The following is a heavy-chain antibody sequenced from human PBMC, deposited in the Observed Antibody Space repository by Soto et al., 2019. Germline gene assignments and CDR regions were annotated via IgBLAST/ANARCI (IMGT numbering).Heavy chain of an antibody. CDR3: ALTGSSGWYLYYYYYMDV. CDR2: MKPNSGNT. V-gene: IGHV1-8*01. J-gene: IGHJ6*03. CDR1: GYTFTSYD. D-gene: IGHD6-19*01. Sequence: ASVKVSCKASGYTFTSYDINWVRQATGQGLEWMGWMKPNSGNTGYAQKFQGRVTMTRNTSISTAYMELSSLRSEDTAVYYCALTGSSGWYLYYYYYMDVWGKGTTVTVSS.